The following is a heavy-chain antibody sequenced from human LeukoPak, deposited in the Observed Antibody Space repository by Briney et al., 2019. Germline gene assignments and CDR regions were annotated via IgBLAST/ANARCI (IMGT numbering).Heavy chain of an antibody. V-gene: IGHV1-69*04. CDR1: GGTFSSYA. J-gene: IGHJ5*02. Sequence: ASVKVSCKASGGTFSSYAISWVRQAPGQGLEWMSSIITIFGITNYAQKFKGRVTITADKATSTAYMELSSLRAEDTAVYYCARDCSTIFGVVISPDRYYNWFDPWGQETLVTVSS. CDR2: IITIFGIT. CDR3: ARDCSTIFGVVISPDRYYNWFDP. D-gene: IGHD3-3*01.